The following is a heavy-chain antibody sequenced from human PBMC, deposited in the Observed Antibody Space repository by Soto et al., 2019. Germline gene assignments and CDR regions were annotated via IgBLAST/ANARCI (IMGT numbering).Heavy chain of an antibody. D-gene: IGHD2-2*01. CDR2: IYYSGST. J-gene: IGHJ5*02. CDR3: ARPVAPNIVVVPAATTSYWFDP. V-gene: IGHV4-39*01. CDR1: GGSISSSSYY. Sequence: SETLSLTCTVSGGSISSSSYYWGWIRQPPGKGLEWIGSIYYSGSTYYNPSLKSRVTISVDTSKNQFSLKLSSVTAADTAVYYCARPVAPNIVVVPAATTSYWFDPWGQGTLVTVSS.